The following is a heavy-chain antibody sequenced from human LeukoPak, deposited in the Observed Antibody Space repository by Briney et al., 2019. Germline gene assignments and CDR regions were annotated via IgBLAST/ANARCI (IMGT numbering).Heavy chain of an antibody. V-gene: IGHV1-2*02. CDR2: INPNSGGT. D-gene: IGHD3-10*01. CDR3: ARGLMVRGVNDNWFDP. CDR1: GYTFTGYY. Sequence: ASVKVSCKASGYTFTGYYMHWVRQAPGQGPEWMGWINPNSGGTNYAQKFQGRVTMTRDTSISTAYMELSRLRSDDTAVYYCARGLMVRGVNDNWFDPWGQGTLVTVSS. J-gene: IGHJ5*02.